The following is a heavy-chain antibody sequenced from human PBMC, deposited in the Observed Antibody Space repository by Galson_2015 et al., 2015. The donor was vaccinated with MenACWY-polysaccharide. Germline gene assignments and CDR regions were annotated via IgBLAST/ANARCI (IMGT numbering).Heavy chain of an antibody. J-gene: IGHJ6*02. D-gene: IGHD2-8*01. V-gene: IGHV3-7*01. CDR2: IKKDGSEK. CDR3: AKLFIRFNNDVDV. CDR1: GFTFRSNW. Sequence: SLRLSCAVSGFTFRSNWMTWVRQAPGKGLEWVANIKKDGSEKYYMDSVKGRFTISRDNSDNTLHLRLDSPGPDDTAVYYCAKLFIRFNNDVDVWGRGTTVIVSS.